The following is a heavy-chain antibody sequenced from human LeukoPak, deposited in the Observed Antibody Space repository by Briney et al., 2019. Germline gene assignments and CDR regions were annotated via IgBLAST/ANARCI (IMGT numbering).Heavy chain of an antibody. V-gene: IGHV3-64D*06. Sequence: GSLRLSCSASGFTFSSYAMHWVRQAPGKGLEYVSAISSNGGSTYYADSVKGRFTISRDNSKNTLYLQMSSLRAEDTAVYYCVKNPAATVDYYYYGMDVWGKGTTVTVSS. CDR1: GFTFSSYA. CDR2: ISSNGGST. CDR3: VKNPAATVDYYYYGMDV. D-gene: IGHD2-2*01. J-gene: IGHJ6*04.